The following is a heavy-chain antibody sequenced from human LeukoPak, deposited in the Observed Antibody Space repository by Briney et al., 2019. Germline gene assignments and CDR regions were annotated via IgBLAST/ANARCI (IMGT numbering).Heavy chain of an antibody. CDR2: IIPILGIA. CDR3: ASRSIQLWLPEDY. J-gene: IGHJ4*02. D-gene: IGHD5-18*01. V-gene: IGHV1-69*04. Sequence: SVKVSCKASGGTFSSYAISWVRQAPGQGLEWMGRIIPILGIANYAQKFQGRVTITADKSTSTAYMELSSLRSEDTAVYYCASRSIQLWLPEDYWGQGTLVTVSS. CDR1: GGTFSSYA.